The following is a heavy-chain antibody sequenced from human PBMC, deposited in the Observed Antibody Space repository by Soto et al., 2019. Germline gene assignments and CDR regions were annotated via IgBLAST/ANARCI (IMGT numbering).Heavy chain of an antibody. CDR1: GGTFSTYA. Sequence: QVQLVQSGAEVKKPESSVKVSCKAPGGTFSTYAISWVRQAPGQGLEWMGGIIPMFGTVNYAQRFQDRVTITADESTNTVYMERSSLRSEDTAVYFCASGIQLWLRRINNGYSGWGQGTLVTVSS. V-gene: IGHV1-69*12. J-gene: IGHJ4*02. D-gene: IGHD5-18*01. CDR3: ASGIQLWLRRINNGYSG. CDR2: IIPMFGTV.